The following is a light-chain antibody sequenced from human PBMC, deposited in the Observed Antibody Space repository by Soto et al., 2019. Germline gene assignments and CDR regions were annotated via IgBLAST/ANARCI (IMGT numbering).Light chain of an antibody. CDR2: LGS. CDR1: QSLLHSNGYKY. CDR3: MQALQTPLT. V-gene: IGKV2-28*01. Sequence: DIVMTQSPLSLPVTPGEPASISCRSSQSLLHSNGYKYLDWYLQKPGQSPQLLIYLGSNRASGVPDRFSGSGSGTDFTLKISRVEAEDVGIYYCMQALQTPLTFGPGTRWIS. J-gene: IGKJ3*01.